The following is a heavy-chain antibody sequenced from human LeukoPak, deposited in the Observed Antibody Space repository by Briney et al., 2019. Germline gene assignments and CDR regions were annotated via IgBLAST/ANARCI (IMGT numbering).Heavy chain of an antibody. D-gene: IGHD2-21*02. CDR2: ISYDGNKR. CDR3: ARDGCGGDCFNFDC. V-gene: IGHV3-33*01. J-gene: IGHJ4*02. Sequence: PGRSLRLSCVASGFTFSSFGIHWVRQAPGKGLEWVAVISYDGNKRYYADSVKGRFTVSRDNSMNTLYLEMHGLRAEDTAVYYCARDGCGGDCFNFDCWGQGTLVTVSS. CDR1: GFTFSSFG.